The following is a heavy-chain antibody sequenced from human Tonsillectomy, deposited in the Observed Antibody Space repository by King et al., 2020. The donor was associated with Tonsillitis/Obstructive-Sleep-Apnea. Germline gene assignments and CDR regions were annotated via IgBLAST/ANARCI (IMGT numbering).Heavy chain of an antibody. CDR1: GYSFTSYW. V-gene: IGHV5-51*01. CDR3: ARQYTTSQQSDY. Sequence: EVQLVESGAEVKKPGESLKISCEGSGYSFTSYWIGWVRQMPGKGLEWMGIIYPGDSDTRYSPSFQAQFTISADKSISTAYLQWSSLKASDTAIYYCARQYTTSQQSDYWGQGTLVTVSS. J-gene: IGHJ4*02. CDR2: IYPGDSDT. D-gene: IGHD6-6*01.